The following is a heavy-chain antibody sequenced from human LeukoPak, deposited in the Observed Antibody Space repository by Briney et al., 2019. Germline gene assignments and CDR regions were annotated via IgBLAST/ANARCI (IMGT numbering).Heavy chain of an antibody. D-gene: IGHD2-15*01. Sequence: PGRSLRLSCAASGFTFSSYAMHWVRQAPGKGLEWVAVISYGGSNKYYADSVKGRFTISRDNSKNTLYLQMNSLRAEDTAVYFCARANWAGIEAPATDYWGQGTLVTVSS. V-gene: IGHV3-30-3*01. CDR3: ARANWAGIEAPATDY. CDR2: ISYGGSNK. J-gene: IGHJ4*02. CDR1: GFTFSSYA.